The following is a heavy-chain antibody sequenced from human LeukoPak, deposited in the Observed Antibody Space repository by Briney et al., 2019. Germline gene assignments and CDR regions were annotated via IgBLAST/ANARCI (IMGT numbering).Heavy chain of an antibody. CDR2: ISGRGDRT. V-gene: IGHV3-23*01. CDR1: GFTFSNCA. D-gene: IGHD6-6*01. CDR3: AKEEYSSSSFDY. J-gene: IGHJ4*02. Sequence: GGSLRLSCAASGFTFSNCAMSWVRKAPGKVLEWVSAISGRGDRTNYADSVKGRFTISRDNSKNTLYLQMNSLRAEDTAVYYCAKEEYSSSSFDYWGQGTLVTVSS.